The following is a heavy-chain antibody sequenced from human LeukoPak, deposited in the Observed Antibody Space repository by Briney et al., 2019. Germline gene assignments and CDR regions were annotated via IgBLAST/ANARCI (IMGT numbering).Heavy chain of an antibody. V-gene: IGHV3-30-3*01. Sequence: GGSLRLSCAASGFTFSSYAMHWVRQAPGKGLEWVAVISYDGSNKYYADSVKGRFTISRDNPKNTLYLQMNSLRAEDTAVYYCARGTYYDSSGCSDYWGQGTLVTVSS. J-gene: IGHJ4*02. CDR1: GFTFSSYA. CDR2: ISYDGSNK. CDR3: ARGTYYDSSGCSDY. D-gene: IGHD3-22*01.